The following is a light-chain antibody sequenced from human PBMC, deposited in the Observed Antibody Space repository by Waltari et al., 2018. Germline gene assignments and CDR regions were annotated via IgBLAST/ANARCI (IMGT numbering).Light chain of an antibody. Sequence: DIQMTQSPSSLSASVGDTVTITCRASQSINSWLDWYQQKPGKTPKLLIYKASTLQPGVPSRFSGSGSGTDFTLTISSLQPEDFATYYCVQYSGGPYSFGQGTKVEIK. CDR2: KAS. CDR1: QSINSW. V-gene: IGKV1-5*03. J-gene: IGKJ2*03. CDR3: VQYSGGPYS.